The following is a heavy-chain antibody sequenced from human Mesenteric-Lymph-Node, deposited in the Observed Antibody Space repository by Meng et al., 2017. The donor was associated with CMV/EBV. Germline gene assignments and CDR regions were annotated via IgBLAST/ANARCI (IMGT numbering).Heavy chain of an antibody. V-gene: IGHV1-69*05. D-gene: IGHD6-6*01. CDR3: ARVPQLGPPGGSLWFDP. J-gene: IGHJ5*02. Sequence: SVKVSCKASGGTFSSYAISWVRQAPGQGLEWMGGIIPIFGTANYAQKFQGRVTITTDESTSTAYMELSSLRSEDTAVYYCARVPQLGPPGGSLWFDPWGQGTLVTVSS. CDR2: IIPIFGTA. CDR1: GGTFSSYA.